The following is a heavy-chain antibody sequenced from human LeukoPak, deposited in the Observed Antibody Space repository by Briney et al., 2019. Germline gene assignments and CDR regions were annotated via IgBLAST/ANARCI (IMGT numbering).Heavy chain of an antibody. D-gene: IGHD2-2*01. Sequence: ASVKVSCKASGYTFTSYGISWVRQAPGQGLEWMGWISAYNGNTNYAQKLQGRATMTTDTSTSTAYMELRSLRSDDTAVYYCARDPHIVVVPAAIRYYYYGMDVWGQGTTVTVSS. V-gene: IGHV1-18*01. J-gene: IGHJ6*02. CDR2: ISAYNGNT. CDR1: GYTFTSYG. CDR3: ARDPHIVVVPAAIRYYYYGMDV.